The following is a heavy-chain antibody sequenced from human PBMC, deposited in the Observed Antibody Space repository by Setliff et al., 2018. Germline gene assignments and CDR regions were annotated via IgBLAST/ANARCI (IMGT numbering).Heavy chain of an antibody. CDR3: ARAPGRRSGYDPYYFDY. CDR1: GGSISTYY. V-gene: IGHV4-4*08. Sequence: PSETLSLTCTVSGGSISTYYWSWIRQPPEKGLEWIGYIYTSGSTNYNPSLKSRVTISVDTSKSQFSLNLNSVTAADAAMYYCARAPGRRSGYDPYYFDYRGQGTLVTVSS. J-gene: IGHJ4*02. CDR2: IYTSGST. D-gene: IGHD5-12*01.